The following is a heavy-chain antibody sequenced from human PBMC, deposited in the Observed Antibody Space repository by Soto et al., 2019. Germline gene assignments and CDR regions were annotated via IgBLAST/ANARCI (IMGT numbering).Heavy chain of an antibody. CDR1: GGSISSGDYY. CDR2: IYYSGST. V-gene: IGHV4-30-4*01. D-gene: IGHD6-19*01. Sequence: SETLSLTCTVSGGSISSGDYYWSWIRQPPGKGLEWIGYIYYSGSTYYNQSLKSRVAISVDTSKNPFSLKLSSVTAADTAVYYCSRHLEWLDTLLRVRRPPRSALMPSASLGRFGASETLSLTCTVSGGSISSGGYYW. CDR3: SRHLEWLDTLLRVRRPPRSALMPSASLGRFGASETLSLTCTVSGGSISSGGYY. J-gene: IGHJ4*01.